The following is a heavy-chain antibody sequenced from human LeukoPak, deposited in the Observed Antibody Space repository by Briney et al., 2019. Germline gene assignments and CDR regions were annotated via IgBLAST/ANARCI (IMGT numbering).Heavy chain of an antibody. V-gene: IGHV3-33*01. CDR1: GFTFRSYA. D-gene: IGHD6-19*01. CDR3: SRDGALAMAGTGIGWFFDY. CDR2: VWHDGSNK. J-gene: IGHJ4*02. Sequence: PGGSLRLSCITSGFTFRSYAMHWVRQAPSKGLEWVAIVWHDGSNKNYADSVKGRFTISRDNSKNILYLQMSSLRAEDTAVYYCSRDGALAMAGTGIGWFFDYWGQGTLVAVSS.